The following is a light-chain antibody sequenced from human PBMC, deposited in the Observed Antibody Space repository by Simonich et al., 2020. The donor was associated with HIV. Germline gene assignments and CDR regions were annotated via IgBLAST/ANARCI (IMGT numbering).Light chain of an antibody. J-gene: IGLJ3*02. V-gene: IGLV2-14*03. CDR2: DVR. CDR3: CSYAGSSTLV. Sequence: QSALTQPASVSGSPGQSITISCTGTSSDVGGYNYVSWYQQHPGKVPKLMIYDVRKRPSGVSNRFSGSKSGNTASLTISGLQAEDEADYYCCSYAGSSTLVFGGGTKLTVL. CDR1: SSDVGGYNY.